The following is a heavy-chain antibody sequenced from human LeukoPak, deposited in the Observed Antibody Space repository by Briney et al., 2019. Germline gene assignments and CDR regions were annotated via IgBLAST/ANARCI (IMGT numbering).Heavy chain of an antibody. J-gene: IGHJ4*02. D-gene: IGHD6-19*01. CDR2: INGSGGST. CDR1: GFTFSSYA. Sequence: GGSLRLSCAASGFTFSSYAMSWVRQAPGKGLEWASAINGSGGSTYYTDSVKGRFHISRHNSKNKLYLQTKNLRAEDTAVYYCAKDLEASGWYSDSGGYWGQGTLVTVSS. V-gene: IGHV3-23*01. CDR3: AKDLEASGWYSDSGGY.